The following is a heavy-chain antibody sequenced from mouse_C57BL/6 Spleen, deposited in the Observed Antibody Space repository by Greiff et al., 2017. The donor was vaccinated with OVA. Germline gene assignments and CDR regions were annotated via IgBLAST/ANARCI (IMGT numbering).Heavy chain of an antibody. D-gene: IGHD1-1*01. CDR2: IDPSDSET. V-gene: IGHV1-52*01. Sequence: VQLQQPGAELVRPGSSVKLSCKASGYTFTSYWMHWVKQRPIQGLEWIGNIDPSDSETHYNQKFKDKATLTVDKSSSTAYMQLSSLTSEDSAVYYCARSDYYGSRMGNYWGQGTTLTVSS. CDR3: ARSDYYGSRMGNY. J-gene: IGHJ2*01. CDR1: GYTFTSYW.